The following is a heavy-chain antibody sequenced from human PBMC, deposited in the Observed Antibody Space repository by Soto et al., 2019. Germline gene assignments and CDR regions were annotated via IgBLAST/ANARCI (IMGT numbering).Heavy chain of an antibody. D-gene: IGHD3-10*01. CDR2: MYNSGST. J-gene: IGHJ4*02. Sequence: SETLSLTCTVSGGSISSYYWTWIRQPPGKGLEWIGFMYNSGSTHYNPSLKSRVTISLDTSKNQFSLNLRSVTAADTAVYYCASMGYHYGSGSYPLDYWGPGTLVTVSS. CDR1: GGSISSYY. V-gene: IGHV4-59*08. CDR3: ASMGYHYGSGSYPLDY.